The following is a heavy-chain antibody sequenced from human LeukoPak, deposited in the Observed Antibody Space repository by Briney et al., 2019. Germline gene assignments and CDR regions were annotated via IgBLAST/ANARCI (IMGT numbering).Heavy chain of an antibody. CDR2: IIPILGIA. V-gene: IGHV1-69*04. D-gene: IGHD4-17*01. CDR1: GGTFSSYA. Sequence: ASVKVSCKASGGTFSSYAISWVRQAPGQGLEWMGRIIPILGIANYAQKFQGRVTITADKSTSTAYMELSSLRSEDTAVYYCARGGLDGDYAIDHAFDIWGQGTMVTVSS. J-gene: IGHJ3*02. CDR3: ARGGLDGDYAIDHAFDI.